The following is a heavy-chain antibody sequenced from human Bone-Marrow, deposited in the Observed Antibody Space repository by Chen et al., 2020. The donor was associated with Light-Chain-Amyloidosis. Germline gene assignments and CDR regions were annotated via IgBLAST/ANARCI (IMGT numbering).Heavy chain of an antibody. CDR3: TKGGTTEFYFAN. J-gene: IGHJ4*02. V-gene: IGHV3-23*04. Sequence: DVQVVESGGGLVQPGGSLRLSCVASGFTLRSYVMTWVRQAPGKGPEWVSLIAYSGGSKFYADSVTGRFTISRDNFKNTVYLQMNSLRADDSAVYYCTKGGTTEFYFANWGQGTLVTVSS. D-gene: IGHD4-17*01. CDR2: IAYSGGSK. CDR1: GFTLRSYV.